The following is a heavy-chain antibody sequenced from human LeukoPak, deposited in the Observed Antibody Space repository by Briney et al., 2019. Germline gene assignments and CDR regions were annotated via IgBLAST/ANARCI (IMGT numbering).Heavy chain of an antibody. V-gene: IGHV3-38-3*01. J-gene: IGHJ6*03. CDR2: TSGGSK. CDR1: RDTPSIDE. CDR3: STGGSCYRDRAYNYDMYV. Sequence: AGALRLSRAPPRDTPSIDEMRWVPQAPGESREWVSSTSGGSKEYADSRKGRFTISRDNTKNTLHHQINSLRAEATPVDHNSTGGSCYRDRAYNYDMYVWGKGTTVTVSS. D-gene: IGHD2-15*01.